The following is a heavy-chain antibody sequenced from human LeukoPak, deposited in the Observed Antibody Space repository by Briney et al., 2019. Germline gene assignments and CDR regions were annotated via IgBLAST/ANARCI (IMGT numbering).Heavy chain of an antibody. CDR3: ARDHRSSTSCYGDFDY. Sequence: ASVKVSCKASGYTFTGYYMHWVRQAPGQGLEWMGWINPNSGGTNYAQKFQGRVTMTRDTSISTAYMELSRLRSDDTAVYYCARDHRSSTSCYGDFDYWGQGTLVTVSS. J-gene: IGHJ4*02. CDR2: INPNSGGT. D-gene: IGHD2-2*01. V-gene: IGHV1-2*02. CDR1: GYTFTGYY.